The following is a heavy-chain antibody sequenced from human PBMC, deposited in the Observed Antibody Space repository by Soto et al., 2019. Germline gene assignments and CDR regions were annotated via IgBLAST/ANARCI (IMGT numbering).Heavy chain of an antibody. V-gene: IGHV3-30*18. J-gene: IGHJ4*02. CDR1: GVTFSSYG. CDR3: AKDRQWLANYFDY. Sequence: GGSLRLSCAASGVTFSSYGMHWVRQAPGKGLEWVAVISYDGSNKYYADSVKGRFTISRDNSKNTLYLQMNSLRAEDTAVYYCAKDRQWLANYFDYWGQGTLVTVSS. CDR2: ISYDGSNK. D-gene: IGHD6-19*01.